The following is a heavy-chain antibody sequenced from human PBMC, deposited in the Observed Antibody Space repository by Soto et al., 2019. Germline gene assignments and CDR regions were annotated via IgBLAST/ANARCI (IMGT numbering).Heavy chain of an antibody. Sequence: EVQLVESGGGLVQPGGSLRLSCAASGFTFSSYSMNWVRQAPGKGLEWVSYISSSSSTIYYADSVKGRFTISRDNAKNSLYLQMNSLRAEDTAVYYCAGAVYDYIWGSYRPFDYWGQGTLVTVSS. CDR3: AGAVYDYIWGSYRPFDY. V-gene: IGHV3-48*01. J-gene: IGHJ4*02. CDR2: ISSSSSTI. D-gene: IGHD3-16*02. CDR1: GFTFSSYS.